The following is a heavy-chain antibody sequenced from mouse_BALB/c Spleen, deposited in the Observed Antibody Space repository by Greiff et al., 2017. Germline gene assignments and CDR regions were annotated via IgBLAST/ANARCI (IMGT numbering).Heavy chain of an antibody. CDR1: GYAFSSSW. V-gene: IGHV1-82*01. CDR3: ARRGSYYAMDY. J-gene: IGHJ4*01. CDR2: IYPGDGDT. Sequence: QVQLKQSGPELVKPGASVKISCKASGYAFSSSWMNWVKQRPGQGLEWIGRIYPGDGDTNYNGKFKGKATLTADKSSSTAYMQLSSLTSVDSAVYFCARRGSYYAMDYWGQGTSVTVSS.